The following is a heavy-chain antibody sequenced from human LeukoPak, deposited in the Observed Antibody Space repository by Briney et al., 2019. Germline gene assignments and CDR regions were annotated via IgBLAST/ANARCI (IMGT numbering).Heavy chain of an antibody. CDR2: IIPILGIA. D-gene: IGHD6-19*01. Sequence: GSSVKVSCKASGGTFSSYAISWVRQAPGQGLEWMGRIIPILGIANYAQKFQGRVTMTRNTSISTAYMELSSLRSEDTAVYYCARGPRYSSGCEFDYWGQGTLVTVSS. CDR3: ARGPRYSSGCEFDY. CDR1: GGTFSSYA. J-gene: IGHJ4*02. V-gene: IGHV1-69*04.